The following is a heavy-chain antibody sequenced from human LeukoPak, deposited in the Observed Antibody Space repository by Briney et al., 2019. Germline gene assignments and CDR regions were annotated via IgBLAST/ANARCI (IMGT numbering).Heavy chain of an antibody. CDR2: IYYSGST. J-gene: IGHJ2*01. D-gene: IGHD1-1*01. Sequence: SETLSLTCTVSGGSISSYYWSWIRQPPGKGLEWIGYIYYSGSTHYNPSLKSRVTISVDTSKNQFSLKLNSVTAADTAVYYCARRGAQLGISLWYFDLWGRGTLVTVSS. V-gene: IGHV4-59*01. CDR1: GGSISSYY. CDR3: ARRGAQLGISLWYFDL.